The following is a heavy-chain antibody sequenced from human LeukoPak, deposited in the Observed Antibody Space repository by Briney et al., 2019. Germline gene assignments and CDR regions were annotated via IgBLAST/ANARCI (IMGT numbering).Heavy chain of an antibody. CDR3: ASGGATQSSVLYYYYYYMDV. V-gene: IGHV1-69*13. Sequence: GASVKVSCKASGGTFSSYAISWVRQAPGQGLELMGGIIPIFGTANYAQKFQGRVTITADESTSTAYMELSSLRSEDTAVYYCASGGATQSSVLYYYYYYMDVWGKGTTVTVSS. J-gene: IGHJ6*03. CDR2: IIPIFGTA. CDR1: GGTFSSYA. D-gene: IGHD3-22*01.